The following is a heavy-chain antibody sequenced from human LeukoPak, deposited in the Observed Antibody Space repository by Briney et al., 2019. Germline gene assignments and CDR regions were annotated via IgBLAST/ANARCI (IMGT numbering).Heavy chain of an antibody. CDR3: ASSEAVAGTGNFDH. V-gene: IGHV3-48*01. CDR2: ISSSSGTI. CDR1: GFVFRTYD. Sequence: SGGSLRLSCAASGFVFRTYDMNWVRQAPGKGLEWVSYISSSSGTIYYADSVKGRFTISRDNSNNTLYLQMVSLRAEDTAVYYCASSEAVAGTGNFDHWGQGTLVTVSS. J-gene: IGHJ4*02. D-gene: IGHD6-19*01.